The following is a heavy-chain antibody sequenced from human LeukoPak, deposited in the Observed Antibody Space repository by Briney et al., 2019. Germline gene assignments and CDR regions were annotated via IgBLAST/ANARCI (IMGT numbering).Heavy chain of an antibody. CDR3: ARTYYYDSSGYGYFQH. CDR2: IYTSGST. D-gene: IGHD3-22*01. J-gene: IGHJ1*01. CDR1: GGSISSYY. Sequence: PSETLSLTCTVSGGSISSYYWSWIRQPAGKGLEWIGRIYTSGSTNYNPSLKSRVTKSVDTSKNQFSLKLSSVTAADTAVYYCARTYYYDSSGYGYFQHWGQGTLVTVSS. V-gene: IGHV4-4*07.